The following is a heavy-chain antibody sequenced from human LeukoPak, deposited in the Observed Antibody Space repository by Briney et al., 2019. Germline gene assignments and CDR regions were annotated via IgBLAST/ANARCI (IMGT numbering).Heavy chain of an antibody. CDR2: ISYDGSNK. V-gene: IGHV3-30*03. CDR1: GFTFSNYG. J-gene: IGHJ4*02. CDR3: ARSGLNRFDY. Sequence: GGSLRLSCAASGFTFSNYGMHWVRQAPGKGLEWVSFISYDGSNKYYADSVKGRFTISRDNSKNTLYLQMNSLRAEDTAVYYCARSGLNRFDYWGQGTLVTVSS. D-gene: IGHD2-15*01.